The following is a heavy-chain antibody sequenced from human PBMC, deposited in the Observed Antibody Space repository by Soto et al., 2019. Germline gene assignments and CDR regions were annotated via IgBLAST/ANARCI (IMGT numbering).Heavy chain of an antibody. CDR3: ARESGENWTYEAH. J-gene: IGHJ1*01. Sequence: SETLSLTCTVSGAYVSDFSWSWIRQPAGKGLEWIGRITVNGITQYTPSFRSRVTMSMDTSRNQFSLNLQSATAADTALYYCARESGENWTYEAHWGQGTLVTVSS. CDR2: ITVNGIT. D-gene: IGHD1-7*01. CDR1: GAYVSDFS. V-gene: IGHV4-4*07.